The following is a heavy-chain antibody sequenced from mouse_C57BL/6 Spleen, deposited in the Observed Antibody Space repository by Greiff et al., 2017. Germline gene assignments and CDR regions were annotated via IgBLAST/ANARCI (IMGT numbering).Heavy chain of an antibody. D-gene: IGHD2-3*01. Sequence: EVKVVESGGGLVKPGGSLKLSCAASGFTFSDYGMHWVRQAPEKGLEWVAYISSGSSTIYYADTVKGRFTISRDNAKNTLFLQMPSLRSEDTAMYYCARMGWDYWGQGTTLTVSS. CDR3: ARMGWDY. CDR2: ISSGSSTI. V-gene: IGHV5-17*01. CDR1: GFTFSDYG. J-gene: IGHJ2*01.